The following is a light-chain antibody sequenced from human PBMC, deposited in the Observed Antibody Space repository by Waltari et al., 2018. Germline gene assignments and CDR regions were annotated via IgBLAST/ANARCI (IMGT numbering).Light chain of an antibody. Sequence: DIQMTQSPSSLSASVGDRVTITCRASQGISNSLAWYRQKPGKAPKLLLYAASRLEGGVPSRFSGSGSGIDYTLTISSLQPEDFATYYCQQYYSKPHTFGQGTKLEIK. V-gene: IGKV1-NL1*01. CDR1: QGISNS. CDR2: AAS. J-gene: IGKJ2*01. CDR3: QQYYSKPHT.